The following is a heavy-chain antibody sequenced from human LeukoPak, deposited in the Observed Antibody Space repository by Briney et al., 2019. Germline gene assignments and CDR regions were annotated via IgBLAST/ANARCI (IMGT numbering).Heavy chain of an antibody. Sequence: VKPGGSLRLSCAASGLTFSSYSMNWIRQAPGKGLEWVSSISSSSSYIYYADSVKGRFTISRDNAKNSLYLQMNSLRAEDTAVYYCARESEMLGYGDYGVDYWGQGTLVTVSS. CDR3: ARESEMLGYGDYGVDY. V-gene: IGHV3-21*01. D-gene: IGHD4-17*01. J-gene: IGHJ4*02. CDR2: ISSSSSYI. CDR1: GLTFSSYS.